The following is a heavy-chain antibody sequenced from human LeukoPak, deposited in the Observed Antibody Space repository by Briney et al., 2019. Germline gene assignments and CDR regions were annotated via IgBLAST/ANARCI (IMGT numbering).Heavy chain of an antibody. J-gene: IGHJ4*02. CDR3: ASKDPYDSRGYLLDY. D-gene: IGHD3-22*01. V-gene: IGHV3-23*01. CDR2: IRASGRTT. Sequence: GGSLRLSCAASGFNFGNYGMNWVRQAPGKGLEWVSGIRASGRTTDYADSVKGRFTISRDTSKNTLHLQMNSLRAEDTAVYYCASKDPYDSRGYLLDYWGQGTLVTVSS. CDR1: GFNFGNYG.